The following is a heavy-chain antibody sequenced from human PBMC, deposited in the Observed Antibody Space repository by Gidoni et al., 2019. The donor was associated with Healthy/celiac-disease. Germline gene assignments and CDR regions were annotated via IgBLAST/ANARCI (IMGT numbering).Heavy chain of an antibody. D-gene: IGHD3-3*01. J-gene: IGHJ4*02. CDR1: GGSFSGYY. Sequence: QVQLQQWGAGLLKPSETLSLTCAVYGGSFSGYYWSWIRQPPGKGLEWIGEINHSGSTNYNPSLKSRVTISVDTSKNQFSLKLSSVTAADTAVYYCARGFYDFWSGYPLVYWGQGTLVTVSS. CDR2: INHSGST. V-gene: IGHV4-34*01. CDR3: ARGFYDFWSGYPLVY.